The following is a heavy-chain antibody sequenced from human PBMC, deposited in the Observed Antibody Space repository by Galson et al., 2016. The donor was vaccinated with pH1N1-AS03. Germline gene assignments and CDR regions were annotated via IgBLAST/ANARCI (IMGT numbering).Heavy chain of an antibody. CDR1: GLSVAKNY. CDR3: ARVDSSTYSDGWVPFDY. CDR2: IYTGGDT. J-gene: IGHJ4*02. D-gene: IGHD5-24*01. Sequence: SLRLSCAVSGLSVAKNYMGWVRQAPGEGLEWVSSIYTGGDTFYTDSVRGRFTISRDDSKNTLYLQMNSLRAADTAMYYCARVDSSTYSDGWVPFDYWGQGTLVTVSS. V-gene: IGHV3-53*01.